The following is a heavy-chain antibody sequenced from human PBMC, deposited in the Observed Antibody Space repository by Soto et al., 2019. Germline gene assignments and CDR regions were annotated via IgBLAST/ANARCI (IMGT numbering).Heavy chain of an antibody. D-gene: IGHD2-2*01. CDR1: GFTFSSYA. V-gene: IGHV3-23*01. CDR2: ITGNGGNT. Sequence: EVQLLESGGGLVQPGGSLRLSCAASGFTFSSYAMTWVRQAPGKGLQWVSTITGNGGNTYYADSVKGRFAISRDSSKNTLYLEMSSLRADDTVVYYCAKVWSIVVVPALFDFWGQGTLVTVSS. CDR3: AKVWSIVVVPALFDF. J-gene: IGHJ4*02.